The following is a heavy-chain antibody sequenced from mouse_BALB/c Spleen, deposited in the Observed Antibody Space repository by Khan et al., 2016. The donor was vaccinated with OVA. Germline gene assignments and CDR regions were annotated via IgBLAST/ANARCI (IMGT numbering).Heavy chain of an antibody. D-gene: IGHD3-1*01. CDR3: ARGSSSGPDWFAY. Sequence: EVQLVESGPGLVKPSQSLSLTCSVTGYSITSGYFWNWLRQFPGNKLEWMGYIRYDGNSNYNPSLKNRFSITRDTSKTQFFLKLNSVTLENTATYDCARGSSSGPDWFAYWGQGTLVTVSA. CDR1: GYSITSGYF. J-gene: IGHJ3*01. CDR2: IRYDGNS. V-gene: IGHV3-6*01.